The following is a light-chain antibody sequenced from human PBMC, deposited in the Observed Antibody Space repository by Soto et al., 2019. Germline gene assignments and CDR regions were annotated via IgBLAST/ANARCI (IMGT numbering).Light chain of an antibody. CDR2: EGS. J-gene: IGLJ3*02. CDR1: SSDVGSYNL. Sequence: QSALTQPASVSGSPGQSITISCTGTSSDVGSYNLVSWYQQHPGKAPKLMIYEGSKRPPGVSNRFSGSKSGNTASLTISGLQAEDEAEYYCCSYAGSSTVFGGGTKRTVL. CDR3: CSYAGSSTV. V-gene: IGLV2-23*01.